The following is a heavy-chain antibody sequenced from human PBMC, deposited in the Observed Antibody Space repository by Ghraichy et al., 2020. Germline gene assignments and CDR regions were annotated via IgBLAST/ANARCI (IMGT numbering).Heavy chain of an antibody. CDR3: ARGDYYYGMDV. Sequence: GESLNISCAASGFTFDDYCMSWVRQAPGKGLEWVSGINWNGGSTGYADSVKGRFTIPRDNAKNSLYMQMNSLRAEDTALYHCARGDYYYGMDVWGQGTTVTVSS. V-gene: IGHV3-20*01. J-gene: IGHJ6*02. CDR1: GFTFDDYC. CDR2: INWNGGST.